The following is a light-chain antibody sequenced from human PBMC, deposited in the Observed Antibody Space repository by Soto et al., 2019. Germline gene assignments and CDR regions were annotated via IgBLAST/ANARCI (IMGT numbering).Light chain of an antibody. CDR3: QQYNNWPPLT. CDR2: GAS. V-gene: IGKV3-15*01. Sequence: EIVMTQSPATLSVSPGERATLSCRASQSVSSNLAWYQQKPGQAPRLLIYGASTRATGIPARFSGSGSGTEFTLTLSSLQSEDFAVYSCQQYNNWPPLTFGGGTKLEIK. J-gene: IGKJ4*01. CDR1: QSVSSN.